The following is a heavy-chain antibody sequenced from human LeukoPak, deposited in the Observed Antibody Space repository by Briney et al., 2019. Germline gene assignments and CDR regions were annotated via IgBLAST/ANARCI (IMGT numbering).Heavy chain of an antibody. CDR3: VTYYYGSGSYYEFDY. V-gene: IGHV3-7*01. J-gene: IGHJ4*02. Sequence: PGGSLRLSCAASGFAFWSYWMSWVRQAPGKGLEWVANIKEDGSEKDYVDSVKGRFTISRDNAKNSLYLQMNSLRAEDTAVYYCVTYYYGSGSYYEFDYWGQGTLVTVSS. CDR1: GFAFWSYW. CDR2: IKEDGSEK. D-gene: IGHD3-10*01.